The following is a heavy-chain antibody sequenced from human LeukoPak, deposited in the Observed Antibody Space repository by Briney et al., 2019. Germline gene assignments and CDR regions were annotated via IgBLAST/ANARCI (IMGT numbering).Heavy chain of an antibody. CDR3: VRYCNGGSCYRAAFDV. V-gene: IGHV3-33*01. D-gene: IGHD2-15*01. CDR1: GFTFSSYG. J-gene: IGHJ3*01. Sequence: GGSLRLSCAASGFTFSSYGMYWVRQAPGKGLEWVSLIWHDGGKKYYTDSVRGRFTISRDNSKNTLYLQMNSLRAEDTAVYYCVRYCNGGSCYRAAFDVWGPGTMVTVSS. CDR2: IWHDGGKK.